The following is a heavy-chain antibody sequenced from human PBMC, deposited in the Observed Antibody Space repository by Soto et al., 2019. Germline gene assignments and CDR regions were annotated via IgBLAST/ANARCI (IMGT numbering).Heavy chain of an antibody. CDR3: ARGRYGDY. V-gene: IGHV1-18*01. J-gene: IGHJ4*02. CDR1: GYAFTTYG. D-gene: IGHD1-1*01. CDR2: ISAHNGNT. Sequence: QVHLVQSGAEVKKPGASVKVSCKGSGYAFTTYGITWVRQAPGQGLEWMGWISAHNGNTNYAQQLQGRVTVTRDTSTSTAYMELRRLRSDDTAVYYCARGRYGDYWGQGALVTVPS.